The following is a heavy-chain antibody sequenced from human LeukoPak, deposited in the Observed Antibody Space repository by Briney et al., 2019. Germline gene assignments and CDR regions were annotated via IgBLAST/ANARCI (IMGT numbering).Heavy chain of an antibody. CDR2: IYSGGST. V-gene: IGHV3-66*02. Sequence: GGSLRLSCAASGFTASSNYMSWVRQAPGKGLEWVSVIYSGGSTYYADSVKGRFAISRDNSKNTLYLQMNSLRAEDTAVYYCAREGIGSYGDYEPLDAFDIWGQGTMVTVSS. CDR3: AREGIGSYGDYEPLDAFDI. D-gene: IGHD4-17*01. J-gene: IGHJ3*02. CDR1: GFTASSNY.